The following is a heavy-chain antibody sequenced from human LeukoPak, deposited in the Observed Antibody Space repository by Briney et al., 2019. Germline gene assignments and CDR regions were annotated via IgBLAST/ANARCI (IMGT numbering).Heavy chain of an antibody. CDR2: INSDGSWT. V-gene: IGHV3-74*01. Sequence: GGSLRLSCAASGNYCMNWVRQVPGKGLMWVSHINSDGSWTSYADSVKGRFTISKDNAKNTVYLQMNSLRAEDTAVYYCVSLYETYWGRGTLVTVSS. CDR3: VSLYETY. CDR1: GNYC. D-gene: IGHD2/OR15-2a*01. J-gene: IGHJ4*02.